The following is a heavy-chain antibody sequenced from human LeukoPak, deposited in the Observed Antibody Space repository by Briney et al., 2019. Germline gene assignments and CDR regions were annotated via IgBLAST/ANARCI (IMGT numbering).Heavy chain of an antibody. CDR2: IYYSGST. V-gene: IGHV4-39*07. CDR3: ACRTTGTLYWFDP. D-gene: IGHD1-1*01. Sequence: SETLSLTCTVSGGSISSSSYYWGWIRQPPGKGLEWIGSIYYSGSTYYNPSLKSRVTISVDTSKNQFSLKLSSVTAADTAVYYCACRTTGTLYWFDPWGQGTLVTVSS. J-gene: IGHJ5*02. CDR1: GGSISSSSYY.